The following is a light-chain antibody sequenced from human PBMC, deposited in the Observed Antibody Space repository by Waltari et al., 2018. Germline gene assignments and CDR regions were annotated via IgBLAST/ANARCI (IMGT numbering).Light chain of an antibody. CDR1: SSDVGGYNL. CDR3: SSYARSNIVI. J-gene: IGLJ2*01. V-gene: IGLV2-8*01. Sequence: QSAPTQPPSASGSPVPSVTISCTGTSSDVGGYNLVSWYQLHPVKAPKLIIYEVINRPSGVPDRFSGSKSGNTASLTVSGLQAEDEADYYCSSYARSNIVIFGGGTRLTVL. CDR2: EVI.